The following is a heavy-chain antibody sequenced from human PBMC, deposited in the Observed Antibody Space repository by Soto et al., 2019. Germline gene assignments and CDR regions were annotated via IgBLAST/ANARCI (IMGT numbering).Heavy chain of an antibody. J-gene: IGHJ3*02. CDR2: IYYSGST. Sequence: QLQLQESGPGLVKPSETLSLTCTVSGGSISSSSYYWGWIRQPPGKGLEWIGSIYYSGSTYYNPSLKSRVTISVDTSKNQFSLKLSSVTAADTAVYYCARSGRRAMSIAARDDAFDIWGQGTMFTVSS. V-gene: IGHV4-39*01. CDR3: ARSGRRAMSIAARDDAFDI. CDR1: GGSISSSSYY. D-gene: IGHD6-6*01.